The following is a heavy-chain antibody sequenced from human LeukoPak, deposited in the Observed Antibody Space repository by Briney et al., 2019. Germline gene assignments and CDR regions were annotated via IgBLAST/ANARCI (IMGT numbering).Heavy chain of an antibody. J-gene: IGHJ4*02. CDR3: ARSAQYYYDSSGSLPGDY. Sequence: SETLSLTCTVSGGSISSYYWSWIRQPPGKGLEWIGYIYYSGSTNYNPSLKRRVTISVDTSKNQFSLKLSSVTAADTAVYYCARSAQYYYDSSGSLPGDYWGQGTLVTVSS. CDR1: GGSISSYY. D-gene: IGHD3-22*01. CDR2: IYYSGST. V-gene: IGHV4-59*01.